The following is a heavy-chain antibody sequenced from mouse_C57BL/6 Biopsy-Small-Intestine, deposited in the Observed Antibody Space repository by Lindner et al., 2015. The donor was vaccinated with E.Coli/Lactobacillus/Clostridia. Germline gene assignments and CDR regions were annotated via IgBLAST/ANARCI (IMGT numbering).Heavy chain of an antibody. D-gene: IGHD1-1*01. V-gene: IGHV5-17*01. CDR2: ISSGSGII. CDR1: GITFSDYG. J-gene: IGHJ1*03. CDR3: AREDYGSSYGWYFDV. Sequence: VQLQESGGGLVKPGGSLKLSCAASGITFSDYGMHWVRQAPEKGLEWVAYISSGSGIIYYADTVKGRFTISRDIAKNTLFLQMTSLRSEDTAMYYCAREDYGSSYGWYFDVWGTGTTVTVSS.